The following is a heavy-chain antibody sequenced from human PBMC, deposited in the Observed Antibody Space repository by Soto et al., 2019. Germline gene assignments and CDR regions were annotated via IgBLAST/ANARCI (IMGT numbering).Heavy chain of an antibody. J-gene: IGHJ4*02. CDR3: ARGSKAPDY. CDR1: GGSFSGYY. V-gene: IGHV4-34*01. D-gene: IGHD4-4*01. CDR2: INHSGST. Sequence: LSLTCAVYGGSFSGYYWSWIRQPPGKGLEWIGEINHSGSTNYNPSLKSRVTISVDTSKNQFSLKLSSVTAADTAVYYCARGSKAPDYWGQGTLVTVSS.